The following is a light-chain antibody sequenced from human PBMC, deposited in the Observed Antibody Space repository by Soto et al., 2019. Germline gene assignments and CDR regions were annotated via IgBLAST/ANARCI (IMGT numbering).Light chain of an antibody. V-gene: IGLV2-23*01. CDR3: CSYASSYTWV. Sequence: QSALTQPASVSGSPGQSITISCTGTSSDVGSYNLVSWYQQHPGKAPKLMIYEGSKRSSGVSNRFSGSKSGNTASLTISGRQAEDEADYYCCSYASSYTWVFGGGTKVTVL. CDR1: SSDVGSYNL. CDR2: EGS. J-gene: IGLJ3*02.